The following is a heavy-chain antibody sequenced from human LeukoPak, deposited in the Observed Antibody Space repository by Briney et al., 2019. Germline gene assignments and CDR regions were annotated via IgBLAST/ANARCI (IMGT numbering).Heavy chain of an antibody. Sequence: PGGSLRLSCVASGFTFENFAMHWVRHAPGKGLEWVSSISSSSSYIYYADSVKGRFTISRDNAKNSLYLQMNSLRAEDTAVYYCTRETDENSYWGQGTLVTVSS. V-gene: IGHV3-21*01. CDR3: TRETDENSY. CDR2: ISSSSSYI. CDR1: GFTFENFA. J-gene: IGHJ4*02. D-gene: IGHD4-23*01.